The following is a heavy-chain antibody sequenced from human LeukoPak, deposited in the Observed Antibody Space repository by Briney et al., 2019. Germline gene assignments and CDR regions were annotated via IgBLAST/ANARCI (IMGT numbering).Heavy chain of an antibody. D-gene: IGHD3-22*01. CDR1: GGSISSYY. Sequence: SETLSLTCTVSGGSISSYYWSWIRQPPGKGLEWIGYVYYSGSTNYNPSLKNRVTMSVDTSKNQFSLELSSVTAADTALYYCARRDSSGYYNYWGQGTLVTVSS. CDR3: ARRDSSGYYNY. J-gene: IGHJ4*02. CDR2: VYYSGST. V-gene: IGHV4-59*08.